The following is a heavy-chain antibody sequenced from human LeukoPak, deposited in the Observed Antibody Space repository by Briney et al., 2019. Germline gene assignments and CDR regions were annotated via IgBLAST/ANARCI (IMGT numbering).Heavy chain of an antibody. J-gene: IGHJ4*02. Sequence: ASVKVSCKASGYTFTGYYMHWVRQAPGQGLEWTGWINPNSGGTNYAQKFQGRVTMTRDTSISTAYMELSRLRSDDTAVYYCASRQWETRGLFDYWGQGTLVTVSS. V-gene: IGHV1-2*02. D-gene: IGHD1-26*01. CDR1: GYTFTGYY. CDR3: ASRQWETRGLFDY. CDR2: INPNSGGT.